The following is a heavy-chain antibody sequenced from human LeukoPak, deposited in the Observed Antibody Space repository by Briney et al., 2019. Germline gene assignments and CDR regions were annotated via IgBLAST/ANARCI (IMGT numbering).Heavy chain of an antibody. CDR3: AKSTTVTQRGYFDY. D-gene: IGHD4-17*01. V-gene: IGHV3-30*18. CDR2: ISYDGSNK. Sequence: GRSLRLSCAASGFTFSSYGMHWVRQAPAKGLEWVAIISYDGSNKYYADSVKGRFTISRDNSKNTLYLQMNSLRAEDTAVYYCAKSTTVTQRGYFDYWGQGTVVTVSS. J-gene: IGHJ4*02. CDR1: GFTFSSYG.